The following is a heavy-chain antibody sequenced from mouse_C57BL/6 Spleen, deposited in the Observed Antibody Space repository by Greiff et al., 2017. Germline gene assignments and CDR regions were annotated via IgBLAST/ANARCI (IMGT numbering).Heavy chain of an antibody. D-gene: IGHD3-3*01. CDR1: GYSITSGYY. V-gene: IGHV3-6*01. Sequence: ESGPGLVKPSQSLSLTCSVTGYSITSGYYCNWIRQFPGNKLEWMGYISYDGSNNYHPSLKNRISITRDTSKNQFFLKLNTVTTEDAATYYGARGSCDPWYFDVWGTGTTVTVSS. CDR3: ARGSCDPWYFDV. CDR2: ISYDGSN. J-gene: IGHJ1*03.